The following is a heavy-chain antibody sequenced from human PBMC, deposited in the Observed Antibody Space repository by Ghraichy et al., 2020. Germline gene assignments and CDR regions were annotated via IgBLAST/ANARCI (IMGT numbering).Heavy chain of an antibody. V-gene: IGHV3-7*03. CDR1: GFTFSSFW. D-gene: IGHD4-11*01. CDR3: AKDVYSKSDY. Sequence: LSLTCAASGFTFSSFWMSWVRQAPGKGLEWVANINQDGSGKAYVDSVQGRFTISRDNAKNSLYLQMNSLRAEDTAIYYCAKDVYSKSDYWGQGALVTVSS. CDR2: INQDGSGK. J-gene: IGHJ4*02.